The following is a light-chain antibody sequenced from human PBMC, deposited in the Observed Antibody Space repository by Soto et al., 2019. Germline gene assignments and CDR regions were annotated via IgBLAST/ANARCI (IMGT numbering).Light chain of an antibody. CDR2: KVS. CDR3: MQARQTPNT. J-gene: IGKJ5*01. Sequence: DFVMSQSPLSLPVTLGQPASISCRSNQSLVHSDGIAYFSWFQQRPGRSPRRLIYKVSNRDSGVPARFRGSGSGTDFTLNISRVEAEDVGVYFCMQARQTPNTFGQGTRLEIK. V-gene: IGKV2-30*02. CDR1: QSLVHSDGIAY.